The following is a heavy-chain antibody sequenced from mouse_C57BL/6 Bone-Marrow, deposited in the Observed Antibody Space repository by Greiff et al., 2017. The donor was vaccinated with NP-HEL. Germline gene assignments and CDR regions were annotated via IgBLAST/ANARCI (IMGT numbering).Heavy chain of an antibody. CDR1: GFTFSDYY. V-gene: IGHV5-12*01. CDR3: ARPYYAYGTAWFAY. CDR2: ISNGGGST. D-gene: IGHD2-9*01. Sequence: EVKLVESGGGLVQPGGSLKLSCAASGFTFSDYYMYWVRQTPEKRLEWVAYISNGGGSTYYPDTVKGRFIISRDNAKNTLYLQMSRLKSEDTAMYYCARPYYAYGTAWFAYWGQGTLSNGSA. J-gene: IGHJ3*01.